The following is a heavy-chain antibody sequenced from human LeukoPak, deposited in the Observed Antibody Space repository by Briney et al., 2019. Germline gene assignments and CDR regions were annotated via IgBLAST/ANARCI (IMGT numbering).Heavy chain of an antibody. CDR3: ARRRDSGSLQHFDY. Sequence: GGSLRLSCAASGFTFSDYYMSWIRQAPGKGLEWVSYISSSGTTTYYADSVKGRFTISRDNAKNSLYLQMNSLRAEDTAVYYCARRRDSGSLQHFDYWGQGTLVTVSS. D-gene: IGHD1-26*01. CDR2: ISSSGTTT. V-gene: IGHV3-11*01. CDR1: GFTFSDYY. J-gene: IGHJ4*02.